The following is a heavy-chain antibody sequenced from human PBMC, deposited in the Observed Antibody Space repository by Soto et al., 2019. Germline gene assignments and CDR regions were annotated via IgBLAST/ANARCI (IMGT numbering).Heavy chain of an antibody. D-gene: IGHD4-17*01. CDR1: GGSMSSSNW. CDR2: AHHSGRT. J-gene: IGHJ4*02. V-gene: IGHV4-4*02. Sequence: QVQLQESGPGLVKPSGTLSLTCTVSGGSMSSSNWWNWVRQPPGKGLEWIGEAHHSGRTNYNPSPRSRVTISVDRSENHFSLRLSSVTAADTAVYYCASSEATVLDYWGQGTLVTVSS. CDR3: ASSEATVLDY.